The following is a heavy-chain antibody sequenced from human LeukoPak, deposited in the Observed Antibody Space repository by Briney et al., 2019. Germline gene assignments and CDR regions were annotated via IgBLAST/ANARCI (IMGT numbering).Heavy chain of an antibody. D-gene: IGHD2-2*01. CDR1: GHTFTDYY. J-gene: IGHJ4*02. CDR2: INPNDGDT. V-gene: IGHV1-2*02. CDR3: ARANFLYCSSSTCLFDY. Sequence: GASVKVSCKASGHTFTDYYMHWVRQAPGQGFEWMGWINPNDGDTNYAQKFQGRVTMTRDTSISTAHMEVSRLQSDDTAVYYCARANFLYCSSSTCLFDYWGQGTLVTVPS.